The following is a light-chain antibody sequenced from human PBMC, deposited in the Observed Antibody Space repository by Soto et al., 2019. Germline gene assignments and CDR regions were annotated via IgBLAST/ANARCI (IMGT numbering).Light chain of an antibody. CDR2: DTT. Sequence: QAVVTQEPSLTVSPGGTVTLTCGSSTGAVTNGHYPYSFQQKPGQAPRTMIYDTTNRHSWTPARFSDSLLGGKAALTLSGAQPEDDAEYYCWRSYNCLYVFGTGTKVTV. CDR1: TGAVTNGHY. J-gene: IGLJ1*01. V-gene: IGLV7-46*01. CDR3: WRSYNCLYV.